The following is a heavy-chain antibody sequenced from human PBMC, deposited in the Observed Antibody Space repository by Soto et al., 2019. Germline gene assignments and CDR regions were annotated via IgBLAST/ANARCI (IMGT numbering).Heavy chain of an antibody. V-gene: IGHV3-15*07. J-gene: IGHJ4*02. Sequence: PGGSLRLSCAGSGFNFSNAWMNWVRQAPGKGLEWVGRIKSKVDGGTTDYAAAVKGRLSISRDDSKTTVYLQMNSLKTEDTGVYYCTTDHPYEYGGSCYDHWGQGALVTV. CDR2: IKSKVDGGTT. CDR1: GFNFSNAW. CDR3: TTDHPYEYGGSCYDH. D-gene: IGHD3-10*01.